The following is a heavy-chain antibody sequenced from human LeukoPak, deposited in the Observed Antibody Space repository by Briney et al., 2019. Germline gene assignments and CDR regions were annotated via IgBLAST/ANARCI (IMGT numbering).Heavy chain of an antibody. CDR1: GFTFSSYW. V-gene: IGHV3-7*01. Sequence: GGSLRLSCAASGFTFSSYWVTWVRQAPGKGLEWVANINQDGSAKYYVDSVKGRFTISRDNAKNSLYLQMNSLRAEDTSVYYCARGGYSLGYGDYWGQGTLVTVSS. CDR3: ARGGYSLGYGDY. J-gene: IGHJ4*02. D-gene: IGHD5-18*01. CDR2: INQDGSAK.